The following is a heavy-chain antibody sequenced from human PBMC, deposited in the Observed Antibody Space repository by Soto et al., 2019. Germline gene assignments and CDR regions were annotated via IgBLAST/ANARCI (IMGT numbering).Heavy chain of an antibody. D-gene: IGHD2-21*01. Sequence: QVQLVQSGAEVKKPGSSVKVSCKASGGTFSSYTISWVRQAPGQGLEWMGRIIPILGIANYAQKFQGRVTITSDKSTSTAYMELRSLRSGDTAVYYCARRGHSGPGGGYFDYWGQGTLVTVSS. CDR2: IIPILGIA. CDR1: GGTFSSYT. V-gene: IGHV1-69*02. CDR3: ARRGHSGPGGGYFDY. J-gene: IGHJ4*02.